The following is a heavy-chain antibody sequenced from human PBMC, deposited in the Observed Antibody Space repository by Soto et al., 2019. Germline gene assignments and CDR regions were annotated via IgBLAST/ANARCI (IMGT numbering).Heavy chain of an antibody. Sequence: QVQLQESGPGLVKPSQTLSLTCTVSGGSFSSGDYYWSWIRQPPGKGLEWLGYIYYSGSTYYTPSLKSQVTISVDTSKTQFSLKLSSVTAADTAVYYCARHYYYGSGSSENWFDPWGQGTLVTVSS. CDR1: GGSFSSGDYY. CDR3: ARHYYYGSGSSENWFDP. J-gene: IGHJ5*02. CDR2: IYYSGST. D-gene: IGHD3-10*01. V-gene: IGHV4-30-4*01.